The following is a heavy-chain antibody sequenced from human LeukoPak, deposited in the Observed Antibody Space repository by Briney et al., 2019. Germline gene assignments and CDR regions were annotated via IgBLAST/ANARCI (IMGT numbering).Heavy chain of an antibody. D-gene: IGHD6-19*01. CDR3: ARAQWLAVGYCFDY. CDR2: ISSSSSYI. CDR1: GFTFSRYT. Sequence: MSGGSLRPSCAASGFTFSRYTMNWVRQAPGKGLEWVSSISSSSSYIYYADSVKGRFTVSRDNARNSLYLQMNSLRAEDTAVYYCARAQWLAVGYCFDYWGQGTLVTVSS. J-gene: IGHJ4*02. V-gene: IGHV3-21*01.